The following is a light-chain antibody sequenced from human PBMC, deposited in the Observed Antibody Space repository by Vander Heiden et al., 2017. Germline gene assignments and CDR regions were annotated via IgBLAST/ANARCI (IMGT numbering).Light chain of an antibody. CDR1: STDVGRYNL. J-gene: IGLJ2*01. CDR2: EVS. V-gene: IGLV2-23*02. Sequence: LTQPASVSGSPGQSITISCTGTSTDVGRYNLVSWYQQHPGKAAKLMMYEVSKRPSGVANRVSGSKSGKTASLTIPGLQAEDEADYYCCSYAGSSTFVVFGGGTKLTVL. CDR3: CSYAGSSTFVV.